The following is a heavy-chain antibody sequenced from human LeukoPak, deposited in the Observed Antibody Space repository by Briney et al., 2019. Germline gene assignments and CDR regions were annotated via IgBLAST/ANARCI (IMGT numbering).Heavy chain of an antibody. V-gene: IGHV3-7*01. CDR3: ARDCERYCSRDPPVY. CDR2: IKQDGSEQ. D-gene: IGHD2-15*01. J-gene: IGHJ4*02. CDR1: GFTFSNYW. Sequence: GESLRLSCAASGFTFSNYWMSWVRQAPGKGLEWVANIKQDGSEQYYVDSVKGRFTVSRDDAKKSLYLQMNSLRAEDTAVYYCARDCERYCSRDPPVYWGQGTLVTVSS.